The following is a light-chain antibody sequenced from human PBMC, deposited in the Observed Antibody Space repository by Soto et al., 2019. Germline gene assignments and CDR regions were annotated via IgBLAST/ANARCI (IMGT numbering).Light chain of an antibody. CDR3: QPSYSTPRT. J-gene: IGKJ1*01. Sequence: DIQMTQSPSSLSASVGDRVTITCRASQSISSYLNWYQQKPGKAPKLLIYAASSLQSGAPSRFCGSGSGTDFSLTIGSLQPEDFATYYCQPSYSTPRTFGQGTKVEIK. CDR1: QSISSY. CDR2: AAS. V-gene: IGKV1-39*01.